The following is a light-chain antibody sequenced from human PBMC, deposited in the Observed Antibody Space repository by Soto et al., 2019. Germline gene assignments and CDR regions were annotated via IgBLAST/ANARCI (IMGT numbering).Light chain of an antibody. CDR3: QVWDSSSDLV. CDR2: YDS. V-gene: IGLV3-21*04. CDR1: NIGSKS. Sequence: SSELTQPPSVSVAPGKTARITCGGNNIGSKSVHWYQQKPGQAPVLVIYYDSDRPSGIPERFSGSNSGNTATLTISRVEAGDDAYYYCQVWDSSSDLVFGGGTKLTVL. J-gene: IGLJ2*01.